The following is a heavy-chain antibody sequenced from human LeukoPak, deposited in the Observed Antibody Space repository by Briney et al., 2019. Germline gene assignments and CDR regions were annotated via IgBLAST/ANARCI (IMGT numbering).Heavy chain of an antibody. CDR1: GGSISSNY. CDR2: CHYSGNT. J-gene: IGHJ3*02. Sequence: SETLSLTCAISGGSISSNYWSWIRQPPGKGLEWIGYCHYSGNTNYNPSLKSRATISVDMSKNQFSLTLNSVTAADTAVYYCARSASSTSRSAFDIWGQGTRVTASS. CDR3: ARSASSTSRSAFDI. V-gene: IGHV4-59*13.